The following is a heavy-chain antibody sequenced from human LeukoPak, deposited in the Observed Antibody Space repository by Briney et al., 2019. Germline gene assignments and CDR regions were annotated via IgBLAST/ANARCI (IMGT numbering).Heavy chain of an antibody. J-gene: IGHJ4*02. D-gene: IGHD7-27*01. Sequence: ASVNVSCKALVYTFTDHYFHWLRPAPGQGLEWMGWIHPGRGDTNYAQKFQGRVSLTRDTSISTAYMELSRLTSDDTAVYYCARDHNWGPDYWGQGTLVSVSS. CDR3: ARDHNWGPDY. CDR2: IHPGRGDT. CDR1: VYTFTDHY. V-gene: IGHV1-2*02.